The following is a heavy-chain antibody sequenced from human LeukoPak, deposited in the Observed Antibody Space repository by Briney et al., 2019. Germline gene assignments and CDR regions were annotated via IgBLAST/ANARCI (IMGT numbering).Heavy chain of an antibody. V-gene: IGHV4-4*02. J-gene: IGHJ6*03. CDR2: IYHSGST. Sequence: SETLSLTCAVSGGSISSSNWWSWVRQPPGKGLEWIGEIYHSGSTNYNPSLKSRVTISVDKSKNQFSLKLSSVTAADTAVYYCARDPGIAARGYYYYYMDVWGKGTTVTVSS. CDR1: GGSISSSNW. D-gene: IGHD6-6*01. CDR3: ARDPGIAARGYYYYYMDV.